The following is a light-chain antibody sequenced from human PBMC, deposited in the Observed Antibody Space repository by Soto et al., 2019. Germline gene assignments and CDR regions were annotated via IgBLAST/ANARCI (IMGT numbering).Light chain of an antibody. V-gene: IGKV1-12*01. CDR1: QDISSW. Sequence: DLQMTQSPSSVSASVGDRVTITCRASQDISSWLAWYQQKPGKVPKLLIYAASSLQRGVPSRFSGSGSGTDFTLTISSLQPEDFATYYCQQANSFPLTFGGGTKVEVK. J-gene: IGKJ4*01. CDR2: AAS. CDR3: QQANSFPLT.